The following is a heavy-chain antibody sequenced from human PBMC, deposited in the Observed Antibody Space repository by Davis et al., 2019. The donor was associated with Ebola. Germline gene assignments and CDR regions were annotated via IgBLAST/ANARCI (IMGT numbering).Heavy chain of an antibody. CDR3: ARLDDYGDYLLDY. Sequence: GESLKIPCAASGFTFSSYSMNWVRQAPGKGLEWVSSISSSSYIYYADSVKGRFTISRDNAKNSLYLQMNSLRAEDTAVYYCARLDDYGDYLLDYWGQGTLVTVSS. D-gene: IGHD4-17*01. CDR2: ISSSSYI. V-gene: IGHV3-21*01. CDR1: GFTFSSYS. J-gene: IGHJ4*02.